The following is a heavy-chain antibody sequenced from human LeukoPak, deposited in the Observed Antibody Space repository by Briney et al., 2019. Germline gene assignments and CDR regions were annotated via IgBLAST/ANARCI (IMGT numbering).Heavy chain of an antibody. V-gene: IGHV1-46*01. CDR2: IDPSGGST. CDR3: ARGPAAGYVIDP. J-gene: IGHJ5*02. CDR1: GYTFTSYY. Sequence: GGSVKVSCKASGYTFTSYYMHWVRQAPGQGLEWMGIIDPSGGSTSYAQKFQGRVTMTRDTSTSTVYMELSSLRSEDTAVYYCARGPAAGYVIDPWGQGTLVTVSS. D-gene: IGHD6-13*01.